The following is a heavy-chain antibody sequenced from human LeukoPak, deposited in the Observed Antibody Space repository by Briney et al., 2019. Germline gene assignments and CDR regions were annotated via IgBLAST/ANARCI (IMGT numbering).Heavy chain of an antibody. CDR2: IYYSGST. J-gene: IGHJ4*02. CDR1: GVSISSYY. Sequence: KASETLSLTCTVSGVSISSYYWSWIRQPPGKGLEWIGYIYYSGSTNYNPSLKSRVTISVDTSKNQFSLKLSSVTAADTAVYYCARGDYADYWGQGTLVTVSS. V-gene: IGHV4-59*01. CDR3: ARGDYADY. D-gene: IGHD4/OR15-4a*01.